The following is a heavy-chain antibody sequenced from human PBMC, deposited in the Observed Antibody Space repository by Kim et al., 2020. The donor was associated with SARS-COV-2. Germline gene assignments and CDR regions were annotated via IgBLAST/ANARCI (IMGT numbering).Heavy chain of an antibody. V-gene: IGHV3-48*02. D-gene: IGHD3-10*01. J-gene: IGHJ4*02. CDR3: ARESRSVGPDY. Sequence: RYYADSVKGRFTISRDTAKNSLYLQMNSLRDEDTAVYFCARESRSVGPDYWGQGTLVTVSS. CDR2: R.